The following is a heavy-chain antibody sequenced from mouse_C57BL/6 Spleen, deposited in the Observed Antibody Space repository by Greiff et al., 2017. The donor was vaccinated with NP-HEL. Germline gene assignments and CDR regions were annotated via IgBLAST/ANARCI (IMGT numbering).Heavy chain of an antibody. CDR3: ARKLRGYYAMDY. V-gene: IGHV1-53*01. D-gene: IGHD1-1*01. CDR2: INPSNGGT. J-gene: IGHJ4*01. Sequence: VQLQQPGTELVKPGASVKLSCKASGYTFTSYWMHWVKQRPGQGLEWIGNINPSNGGTNYNEKFKSKATLTVDTSSSTAYMQLSSLTSEDSAVYYCARKLRGYYAMDYWGQGTSVTVSS. CDR1: GYTFTSYW.